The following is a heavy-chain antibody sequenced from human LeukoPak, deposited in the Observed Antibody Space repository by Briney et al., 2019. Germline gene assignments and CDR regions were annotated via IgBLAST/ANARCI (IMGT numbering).Heavy chain of an antibody. J-gene: IGHJ4*02. D-gene: IGHD1-1*01. CDR3: ADNLSW. V-gene: IGHV3-48*04. CDR1: GFTFSSYI. Sequence: GGSLRLSCAASGFTFSSYIMNWVRQAPGKGLVWVSYIDIGSNTMYYADSVKGRFTISRDNAKNSLYLQMNSLRAEDTAVYFCADNLSWWGQGTLVTVSS. CDR2: IDIGSNTM.